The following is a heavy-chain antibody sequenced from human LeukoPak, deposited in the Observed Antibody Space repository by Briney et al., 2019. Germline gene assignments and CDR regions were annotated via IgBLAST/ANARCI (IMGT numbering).Heavy chain of an antibody. CDR3: ARVRWEYYGSGPDY. Sequence: SETLSLTCTVSGGSISSYYWSWIRQPPGKGLEWIGYIYYSGGTNYNPSLKSRVTISVDTSKNQFSLKLSSVTAAGTAVYYCARVRWEYYGSGPDYWGQGTLVTVSS. J-gene: IGHJ4*02. CDR1: GGSISSYY. V-gene: IGHV4-59*01. D-gene: IGHD3-10*01. CDR2: IYYSGGT.